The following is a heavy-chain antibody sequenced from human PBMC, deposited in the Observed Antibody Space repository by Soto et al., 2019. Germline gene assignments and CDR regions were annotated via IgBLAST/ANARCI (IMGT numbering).Heavy chain of an antibody. CDR2: IIPIFGTA. D-gene: IGHD5-18*01. V-gene: IGHV1-69*01. CDR1: VGTFSSYA. J-gene: IGHJ6*02. Sequence: QVQLVQSGAEVKKPGSSGKVSCKASVGTFSSYAISWVRQAPGQGLEWMGGIIPIFGTANYAQKFQGRVTITADESTSTAYMELSSLRSEDTAVYYCARAQDTAMVYYYYGMDVWGQGTTVTVYS. CDR3: ARAQDTAMVYYYYGMDV.